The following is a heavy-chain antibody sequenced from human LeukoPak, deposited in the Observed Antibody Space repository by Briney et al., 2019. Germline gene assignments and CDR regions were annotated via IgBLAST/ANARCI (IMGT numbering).Heavy chain of an antibody. CDR1: GGSISSYY. CDR3: ARDLAYGMDV. V-gene: IGHV4-59*01. J-gene: IGHJ6*02. Sequence: PSETLSLTCTVSGGSISSYYRSWVRQPPGKGLEWIGYIYYSGSTNYTPSLKSRVTISVDTSKSQFSLKLSSVAAADTAVYYCARDLAYGMDVWGQGTTVTVSS. CDR2: IYYSGST.